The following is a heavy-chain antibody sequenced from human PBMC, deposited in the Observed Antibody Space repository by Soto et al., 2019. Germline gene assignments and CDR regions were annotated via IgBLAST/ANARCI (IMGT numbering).Heavy chain of an antibody. D-gene: IGHD6-19*01. V-gene: IGHV4-4*02. CDR3: ASRRAVAGTMDYNWFDP. Sequence: SETLSLTCAVSGGSISSSNWWSWVRQPPGKGLEWIGEIYHSGSTNYNPSLKSRVTISVDKSKNQFSLKLSSVTAADTAVYYCASRRAVAGTMDYNWFDPWGQGTLVTVS. J-gene: IGHJ5*02. CDR2: IYHSGST. CDR1: GGSISSSNW.